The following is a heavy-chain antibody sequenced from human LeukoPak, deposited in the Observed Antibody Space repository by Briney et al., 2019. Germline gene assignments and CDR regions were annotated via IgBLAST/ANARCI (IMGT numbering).Heavy chain of an antibody. CDR3: ARVSITMVRGVIIPAYYYYMDV. CDR2: IYHSGST. Sequence: ASETLSLTCAVSGYSISSGYYWGWIRQPPGKGLEWIGSIYHSGSTYYNPSLKSRVTISVDTSKNQFSLKLSSVTAADTAVYYCARVSITMVRGVIIPAYYYYMDVWGKGTTVTVSS. J-gene: IGHJ6*03. CDR1: GYSISSGYY. V-gene: IGHV4-38-2*01. D-gene: IGHD3-10*01.